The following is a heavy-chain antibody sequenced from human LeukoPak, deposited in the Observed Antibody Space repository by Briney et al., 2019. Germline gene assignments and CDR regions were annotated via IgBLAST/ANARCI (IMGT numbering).Heavy chain of an antibody. CDR2: ISDGVDNR. V-gene: IGHV3-30*04. CDR3: ARGDDSGSSYTSSKY. D-gene: IGHD3-10*01. Sequence: PGGSLRLSCVASGFTLKDYAMVWVRQAPGKGLEGAALISDGVDNRYVADSLKDRFSVSRDDSKNTVYLQMNGLRTEDTAIYYCARGDDSGSSYTSSKYWGLGTLVTVSS. CDR1: GFTLKDYA. J-gene: IGHJ4*02.